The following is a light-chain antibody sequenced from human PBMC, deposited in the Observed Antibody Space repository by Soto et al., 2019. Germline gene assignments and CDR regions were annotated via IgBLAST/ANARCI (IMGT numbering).Light chain of an antibody. V-gene: IGKV1-33*01. CDR3: QQYNNLPRT. J-gene: IGKJ3*01. CDR2: DAS. Sequence: DIHLTQSPSSLSASVGDRVTITCQASQDIRKYLNWYQQKPGKAPKLLIYDASNLETGVPSRFSGSGSGTDFIFTITSLQPEDVATYYCQQYNNLPRTFGPGTKVDIK. CDR1: QDIRKY.